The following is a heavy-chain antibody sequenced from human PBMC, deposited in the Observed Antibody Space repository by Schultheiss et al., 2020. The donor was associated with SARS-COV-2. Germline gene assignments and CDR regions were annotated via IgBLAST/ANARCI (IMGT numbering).Heavy chain of an antibody. CDR3: ARGETYYDFWSGYYTPFDY. CDR2: INPSGGST. CDR1: GYTFTSYA. V-gene: IGHV1-46*01. D-gene: IGHD3-3*01. Sequence: ASVKVSCKASGYTFTSYAMNWVRQAPGQGLEWMGIINPSGGSTSYAQKFQGRVTMTRNTSISTAYMELSSLRSEDTAVYYCARGETYYDFWSGYYTPFDYWGQGTLVTVSS. J-gene: IGHJ4*02.